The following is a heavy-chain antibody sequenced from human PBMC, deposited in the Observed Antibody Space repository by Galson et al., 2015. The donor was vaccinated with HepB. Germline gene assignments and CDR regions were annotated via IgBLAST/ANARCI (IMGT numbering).Heavy chain of an antibody. CDR1: GYTFNNFG. CDR3: ARGKSIGESLDY. J-gene: IGHJ4*02. D-gene: IGHD6-6*01. Sequence: SVKVSCKASGYTFNNFGLTWVRQAPGQGLEWMGWISGYTGKVTHAQKFQGRVIMTTDTPTSTGYMELRSLRPDDTAVYYCARGKSIGESLDYWGQGTQVTVSS. CDR2: ISGYTGKV. V-gene: IGHV1-18*04.